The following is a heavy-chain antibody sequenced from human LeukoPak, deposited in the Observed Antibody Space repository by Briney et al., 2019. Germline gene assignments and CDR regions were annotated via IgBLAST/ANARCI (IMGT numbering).Heavy chain of an antibody. CDR1: GASVSSGGYY. D-gene: IGHD6-13*01. Sequence: SETLSLTCTVSGASVSSGGYYWGWICQRPGKGLEWIGYIYYSGSTYYNPSLKSRVSISVDTSKNQFSLKLTSVTAADTAVYYCARDSAPGSPFGYFDYWGQGSLVTVSS. V-gene: IGHV4-31*03. J-gene: IGHJ4*02. CDR3: ARDSAPGSPFGYFDY. CDR2: IYYSGST.